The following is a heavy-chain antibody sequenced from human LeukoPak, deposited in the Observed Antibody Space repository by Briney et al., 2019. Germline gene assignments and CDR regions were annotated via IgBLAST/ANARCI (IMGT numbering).Heavy chain of an antibody. CDR2: IIPIFGTA. Sequence: SVKVSCRASGGTFSSYAISWVRQAPGQGLEWMGGIIPIFGTANYAQKFRGRVTITADESTSTAYMELSSLRSEDTAVYYCSRGTSDYYYPYAYWGQGTLVTVSS. V-gene: IGHV1-69*13. CDR3: SRGTSDYYYPYAY. D-gene: IGHD3-22*01. J-gene: IGHJ4*02. CDR1: GGTFSSYA.